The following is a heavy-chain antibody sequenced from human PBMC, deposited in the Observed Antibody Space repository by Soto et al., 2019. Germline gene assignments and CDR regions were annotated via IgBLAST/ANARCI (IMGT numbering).Heavy chain of an antibody. V-gene: IGHV3-23*01. CDR1: GFTLSSYA. Sequence: GGSLRLSCAASGFTLSSYAMSWVRQAPGKGLEWVSAISGSGGSTYYAGSVKGRFTISRDNSKNTLYLQMNSLRAEDTAVYYCAKDRLSSGYYYGYWGQGTLVTVSS. D-gene: IGHD3-22*01. J-gene: IGHJ4*02. CDR2: ISGSGGST. CDR3: AKDRLSSGYYYGY.